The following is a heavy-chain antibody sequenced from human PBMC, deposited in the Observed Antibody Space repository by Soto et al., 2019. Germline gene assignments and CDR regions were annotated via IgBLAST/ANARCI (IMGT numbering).Heavy chain of an antibody. D-gene: IGHD6-19*01. J-gene: IGHJ4*02. Sequence: EVPLVESGGGLVKPGGSLRLSCAASGFTFSSYSMNWVRQAPGKGLEWVSSISSSSSYIYYADSVKGRFTISRDNAKNSLYLQMNSLRAEDTAVYYCASNSRGIAVAGGQGTLVTVSS. CDR2: ISSSSSYI. V-gene: IGHV3-21*01. CDR3: ASNSRGIAVA. CDR1: GFTFSSYS.